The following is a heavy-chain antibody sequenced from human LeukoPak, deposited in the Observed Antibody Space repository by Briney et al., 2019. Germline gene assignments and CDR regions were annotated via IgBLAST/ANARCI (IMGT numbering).Heavy chain of an antibody. V-gene: IGHV3-33*01. CDR1: GFTFSSYG. CDR2: IWYDGSNK. D-gene: IGHD5-12*01. J-gene: IGHJ4*02. CDR3: ARDPRYSGYDFSYFDY. Sequence: PGRSLRLSCAASGFTFSSYGMHWVRQAPGKWLEWVAVIWYDGSNKYYADSVKGRFTISRDNSKNTLYLQMNSLRAEDTAVYYCARDPRYSGYDFSYFDYWGQGTLVTVSS.